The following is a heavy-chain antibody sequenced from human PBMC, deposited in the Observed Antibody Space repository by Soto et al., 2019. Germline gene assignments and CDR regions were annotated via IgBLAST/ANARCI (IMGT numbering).Heavy chain of an antibody. J-gene: IGHJ4*02. CDR2: ISGSGGST. D-gene: IGHD3-22*01. CDR1: GFTFSSYA. V-gene: IGHV3-23*01. Sequence: GGSLRLSCAASGFTFSSYAMSWVRQAPGKGLEWVSAISGSGGSTYYADSVKGRFTISRDNSKNTLYLQMNSLRAEDTDVYYCSKARDYNSSGYLDYWGQGTLVTVSS. CDR3: SKARDYNSSGYLDY.